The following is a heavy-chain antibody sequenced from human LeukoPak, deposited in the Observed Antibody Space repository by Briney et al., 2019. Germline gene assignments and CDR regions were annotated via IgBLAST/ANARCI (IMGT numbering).Heavy chain of an antibody. J-gene: IGHJ4*02. CDR3: AKNVMYSSSAVDY. CDR2: ISGDGSST. CDR1: GFTFSSYW. V-gene: IGHV3-74*01. D-gene: IGHD6-6*01. Sequence: GGSLRLSCAASGFTFSSYWMHWVRQAPGKGLVWVSRISGDGSSTTYADAVKGRFTISRVNSKNTLYLQMNSLRVEDTAVYYCAKNVMYSSSAVDYWGQGTLVTVSS.